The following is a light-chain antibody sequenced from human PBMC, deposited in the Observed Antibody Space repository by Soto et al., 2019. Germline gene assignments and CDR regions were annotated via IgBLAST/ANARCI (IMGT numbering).Light chain of an antibody. J-gene: IGKJ2*02. CDR1: QSVSSN. CDR3: QQYNNWPWT. Sequence: EIVMTQSPATLSVSPGERATLSCRASQSVSSNLAWYQQKPGQAPRLLIYGASTRATGIPARFSGSGSGTEFTLIISSLQSEDFAVYYCQQYNNWPWTFGQGTKLRSN. V-gene: IGKV3-15*01. CDR2: GAS.